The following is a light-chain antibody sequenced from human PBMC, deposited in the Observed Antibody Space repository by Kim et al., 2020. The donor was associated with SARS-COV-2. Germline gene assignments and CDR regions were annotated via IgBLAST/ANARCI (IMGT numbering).Light chain of an antibody. CDR3: KSRDSSGNHLV. V-gene: IGLV3-19*01. CDR2: AKD. Sequence: SSELTQDPAVSVALGQTVRITCQGDSLRIYYASWYQQKPGQAPVLVINAKDNRPSGIPDRFSGSTSGNTASLTITGAQAEDEADYYCKSRDSSGNHLVFGGGTQLTV. J-gene: IGLJ3*02. CDR1: SLRIYY.